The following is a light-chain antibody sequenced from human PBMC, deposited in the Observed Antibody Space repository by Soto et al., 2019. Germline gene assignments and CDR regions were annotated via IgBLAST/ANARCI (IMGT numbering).Light chain of an antibody. CDR1: QSVSSN. V-gene: IGKV3-15*01. J-gene: IGKJ3*01. CDR2: GAS. CDR3: QQYNKWAT. Sequence: ETVMTQSPATLSVSPGERATLSCRASQSVSSNLAWYQQKPGQAPRLLIYGASTRATGIPARFSGSGSGTEFTLTISSLQSEDFAVYYCQQYNKWATFGPGTKVDIK.